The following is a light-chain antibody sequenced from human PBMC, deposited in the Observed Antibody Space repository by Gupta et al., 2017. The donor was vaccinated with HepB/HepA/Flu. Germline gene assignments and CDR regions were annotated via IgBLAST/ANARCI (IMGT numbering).Light chain of an antibody. Sequence: EIVLTQSPGTLSLSPGERATLSCRASQSINSDYLTWYQHQPGQAPRLIIYGASYRATSIPDRFSSSGSGTDFTLTISRREPEDFAVYCCQQNGSPPPFIFGGGTKVEIK. CDR1: QSINSDY. CDR2: GAS. CDR3: QQNGSPPPFI. V-gene: IGKV3-20*01. J-gene: IGKJ4*01.